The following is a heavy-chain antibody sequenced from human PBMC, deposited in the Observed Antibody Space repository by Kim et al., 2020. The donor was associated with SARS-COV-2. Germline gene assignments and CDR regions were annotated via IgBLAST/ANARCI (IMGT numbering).Heavy chain of an antibody. V-gene: IGHV4-59*13. Sequence: SETLSLTCTVSGGSISSYYWSWIRQPPGKGLEWIGYIYYSGSTNYNPSLKSRVTISVDTSKNQFSLKLSSVTAADTAVYYCARVITFGGVIVTSGAFDIWGQGTMVTVSS. J-gene: IGHJ3*02. D-gene: IGHD3-16*02. CDR2: IYYSGST. CDR3: ARVITFGGVIVTSGAFDI. CDR1: GGSISSYY.